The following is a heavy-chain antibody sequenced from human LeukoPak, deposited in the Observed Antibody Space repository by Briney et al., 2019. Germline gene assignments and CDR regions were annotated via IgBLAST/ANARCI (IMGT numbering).Heavy chain of an antibody. Sequence: GGSLRLSCAASGFTVFNYWMSWVRQAPGKGLEWVANIKQDGSEKYYVDSVKGRFTISRDNAKSSLYLQMNSLRAEDTAVYYCARDSLLWFGELEDYYYYMDVWGKGTTVTVSS. J-gene: IGHJ6*03. CDR3: ARDSLLWFGELEDYYYYMDV. V-gene: IGHV3-7*01. CDR2: IKQDGSEK. D-gene: IGHD3-10*01. CDR1: GFTVFNYW.